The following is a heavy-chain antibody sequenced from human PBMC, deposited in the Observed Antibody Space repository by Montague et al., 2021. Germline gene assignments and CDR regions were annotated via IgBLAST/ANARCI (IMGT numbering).Heavy chain of an antibody. CDR1: GGSISSGGSY. CDR2: IYDSGST. V-gene: IGHV4-31*03. D-gene: IGHD2-15*01. CDR3: ARSGGYCSGGRCDTFDY. Sequence: TLSLTCPVSGGSISSGGSYWSWIRQHPGKGPEWIGSIYDSGSTNYNPSLKSRLTLSRDTSKNQVSLRLTSVTAAETAVYYCARSGGYCSGGRCDTFDYWGQGTLVTVSS. J-gene: IGHJ4*02.